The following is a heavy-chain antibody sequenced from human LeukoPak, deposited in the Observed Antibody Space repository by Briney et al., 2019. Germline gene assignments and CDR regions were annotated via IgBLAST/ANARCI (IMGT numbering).Heavy chain of an antibody. V-gene: IGHV3-7*04. CDR1: GFPLSDYW. J-gene: IGHJ5*02. CDR3: ARGYDFWSENNWFDP. D-gene: IGHD3-3*01. Sequence: GGSLRLSCAASGFPLSDYWMSWVRQAPGKGLEWVANIKQDGGEIYYVDSVKGRFTISRDNARNSLYLQMNSLTAEDTAVYYCARGYDFWSENNWFDPWGQGTLVTVSS. CDR2: IKQDGGEI.